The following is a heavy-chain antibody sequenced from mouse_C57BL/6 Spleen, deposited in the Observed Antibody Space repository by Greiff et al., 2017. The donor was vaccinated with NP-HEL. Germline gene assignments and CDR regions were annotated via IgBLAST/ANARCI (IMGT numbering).Heavy chain of an antibody. D-gene: IGHD1-1*01. V-gene: IGHV1-82*01. CDR1: GYAFSSSW. Sequence: VQLQQSGPELVKPGASVKISCKASGYAFSSSWMNWVKQRPGKGLEWIGRIYPGDGDTNYNGKFKGKATLTADKSSSTAYMQLSSLTSEDSAVYFCARGWIYYGSSTDYFDYWGQGTTLTVSS. CDR2: IYPGDGDT. CDR3: ARGWIYYGSSTDYFDY. J-gene: IGHJ2*01.